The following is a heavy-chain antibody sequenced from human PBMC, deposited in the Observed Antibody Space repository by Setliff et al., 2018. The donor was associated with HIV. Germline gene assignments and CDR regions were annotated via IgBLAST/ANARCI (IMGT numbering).Heavy chain of an antibody. D-gene: IGHD6-6*01. V-gene: IGHV4-59*11. CDR1: GGSISNQY. J-gene: IGHJ4*02. CDR2: IYYSGTT. Sequence: SETLSLTCTVSGGSISNQYWSWIRQPQGKGLEWIGYIYYSGTTHYNPSLTSRVAMSVDTSKNQFSLDLTSVTPADTAVYYCARLRVSSSSQTFDHWGQGILVTV. CDR3: ARLRVSSSSQTFDH.